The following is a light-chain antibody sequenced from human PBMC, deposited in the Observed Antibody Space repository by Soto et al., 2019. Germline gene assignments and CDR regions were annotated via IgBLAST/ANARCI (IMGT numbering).Light chain of an antibody. Sequence: EIVMTQSPATLSVSPGERATLSCRASQSVSSNLAWYQQKPGQAPRLLIYGASTRATAIPARFSGSRSGTAFTLTISSLQSEDFAVYYCQQYNNWLTWTFGQGTKVEIK. J-gene: IGKJ1*01. CDR3: QQYNNWLTWT. CDR1: QSVSSN. V-gene: IGKV3-15*01. CDR2: GAS.